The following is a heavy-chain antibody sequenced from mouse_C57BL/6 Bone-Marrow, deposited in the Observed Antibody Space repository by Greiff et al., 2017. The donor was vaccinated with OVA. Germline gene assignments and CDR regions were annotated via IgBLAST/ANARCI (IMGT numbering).Heavy chain of an antibody. CDR1: GFTFSDYY. CDR3: ARDHYGSSWYFDV. D-gene: IGHD1-1*01. CDR2: INYDGSST. V-gene: IGHV5-16*01. Sequence: EVKLMESEGGLVQPGSSMKLSCTASGFTFSDYYMAWVRQVPEKGLEWVANINYDGSSTYYLDSLKSRFIISRDNAKNILYLQMSSLKSEDTATYYCARDHYGSSWYFDVWGTGTTVTVSS. J-gene: IGHJ1*03.